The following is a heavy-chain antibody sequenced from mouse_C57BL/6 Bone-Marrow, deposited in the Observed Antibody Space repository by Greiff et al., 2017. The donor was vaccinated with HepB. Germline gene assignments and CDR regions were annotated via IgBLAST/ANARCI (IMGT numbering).Heavy chain of an antibody. J-gene: IGHJ2*01. CDR2: INPYNGGT. CDR1: GYTFTDYY. Sequence: VQLQQSGPVLVKPGASVKMSCKASGYTFTDYYMNWVKQSHGKSLEWIGVINPYNGGTSYNQKFKGKATLTVDKSSSTAYMELNSLTSEDSAVYYCARFHYGSSYPDYWGQGTTLTVSS. CDR3: ARFHYGSSYPDY. D-gene: IGHD1-1*01. V-gene: IGHV1-19*01.